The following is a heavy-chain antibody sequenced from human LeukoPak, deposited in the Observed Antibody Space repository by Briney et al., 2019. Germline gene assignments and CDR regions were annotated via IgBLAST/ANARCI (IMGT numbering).Heavy chain of an antibody. Sequence: GASVKVSCKASGYTFSSDGISWVRQAPGQGLEWMGWISSYNGNTKYAEKLQGRVTMTRDMSTSTVYMELSSLRSEDTAVYYCARGVHVRTYDSNHNRFDPWGQGTLVTVSS. V-gene: IGHV1-18*01. CDR3: ARGVHVRTYDSNHNRFDP. CDR1: GYTFSSDG. D-gene: IGHD3-22*01. CDR2: ISSYNGNT. J-gene: IGHJ5*02.